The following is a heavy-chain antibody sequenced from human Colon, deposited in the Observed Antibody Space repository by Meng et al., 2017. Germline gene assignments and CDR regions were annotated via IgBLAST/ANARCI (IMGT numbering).Heavy chain of an antibody. J-gene: IGHJ4*02. Sequence: QVQLVQSGSELKKPGASVKVSCKASGYVFTNYGMNWVRQAPGQGLEWIGWINTYTGNPAYAQGFTGRFVFSLDTSVSTAYLQISSLKAEDTAVYYCATAVTTVPFDYWGQGTLVTVSS. D-gene: IGHD4-17*01. CDR1: GYVFTNYG. CDR3: ATAVTTVPFDY. V-gene: IGHV7-4-1*02. CDR2: INTYTGNP.